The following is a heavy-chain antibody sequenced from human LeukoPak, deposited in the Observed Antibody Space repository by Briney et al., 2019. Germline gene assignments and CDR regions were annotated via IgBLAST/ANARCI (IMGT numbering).Heavy chain of an antibody. CDR1: GYTFTGYS. D-gene: IGHD5-18*01. Sequence: ASVKVSCRASGYTFTGYSIHWVRQAPGQGPEWMGWINPNSGGTNYAQKFQGRVTMTRDTSISTAYMELSRLRSGDTAVYYCARGKVSSGIQVWLPSYWGQGTLVTVSS. J-gene: IGHJ4*02. CDR3: ARGKVSSGIQVWLPSY. CDR2: INPNSGGT. V-gene: IGHV1-2*02.